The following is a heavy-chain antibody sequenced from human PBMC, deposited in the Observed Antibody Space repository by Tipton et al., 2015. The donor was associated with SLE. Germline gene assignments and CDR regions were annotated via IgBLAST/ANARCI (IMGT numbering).Heavy chain of an antibody. Sequence: LRLSCAASGFTFSTYAMNWVRQPPGKGLEWIGSFYYGKSTFYNPSLKSRVTISVDTSKNQFSLNLRSVTAADTAVYYCARGGTGDGRNPFDPWGQGTLVTVSS. D-gene: IGHD4-23*01. CDR2: FYYGKST. J-gene: IGHJ5*02. CDR3: ARGGTGDGRNPFDP. CDR1: GFTFSTYA. V-gene: IGHV4-34*01.